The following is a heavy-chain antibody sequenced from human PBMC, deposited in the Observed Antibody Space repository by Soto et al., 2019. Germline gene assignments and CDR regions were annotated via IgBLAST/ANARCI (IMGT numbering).Heavy chain of an antibody. CDR3: ARDKQWLVQEHTGAHYSYYYGMDV. CDR1: EFTFSSYE. D-gene: IGHD6-19*01. Sequence: PGGSLRLSCAASEFTFSSYEMNWVRQAPGKGLEWVSYISSSGSTIYYADSVKGRFTISRDNAKNSLYLQMNSLRAEDTAVYYCARDKQWLVQEHTGAHYSYYYGMDVWGQGTTATVSS. J-gene: IGHJ6*02. V-gene: IGHV3-48*03. CDR2: ISSSGSTI.